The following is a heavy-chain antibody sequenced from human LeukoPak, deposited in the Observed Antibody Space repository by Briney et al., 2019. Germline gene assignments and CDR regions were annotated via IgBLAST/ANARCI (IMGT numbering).Heavy chain of an antibody. Sequence: ASVKVSCKASGYTFTSHHVHWVRQAPGQGLEWMGIINPSGGSTNYARKLQGRVTMTRDMSTNTVYMELSSLRSEDTAVYYCARDTTSSMMITFGGIIVPTGIDYWGQGTLVTVSS. V-gene: IGHV1-46*01. J-gene: IGHJ4*02. CDR1: GYTFTSHH. D-gene: IGHD3-16*01. CDR2: INPSGGST. CDR3: ARDTTSSMMITFGGIIVPTGIDY.